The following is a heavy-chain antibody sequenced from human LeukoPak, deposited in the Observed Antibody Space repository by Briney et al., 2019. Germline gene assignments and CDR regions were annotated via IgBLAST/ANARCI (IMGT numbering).Heavy chain of an antibody. Sequence: GESLKISCKGSGYSFTSYWITWVRQMPGKGLESMGRIDTSDSYANYSPSFQGHVIISADKSISTAYLQWSSLKASDTAIYYCARAHCTGGSCYLNWFDPWGQGTLVTVSS. CDR1: GYSFTSYW. J-gene: IGHJ5*02. CDR2: IDTSDSYA. D-gene: IGHD2-15*01. CDR3: ARAHCTGGSCYLNWFDP. V-gene: IGHV5-10-1*01.